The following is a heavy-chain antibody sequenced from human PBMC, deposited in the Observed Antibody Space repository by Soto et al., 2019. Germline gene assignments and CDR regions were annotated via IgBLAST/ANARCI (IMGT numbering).Heavy chain of an antibody. V-gene: IGHV3-15*07. CDR3: TTDLWELLGAFDI. D-gene: IGHD1-26*01. CDR2: IKSKTDGGTT. J-gene: IGHJ3*02. Sequence: GGSLRLSCAASGFTFGNAWMNWVRQAPGKGLEWVGRIKSKTDGGTTDYAAPVKGRFTISRDDSKNTLYLQMNSLKTEDTAVYYCTTDLWELLGAFDIWGQGTMVTVSS. CDR1: GFTFGNAW.